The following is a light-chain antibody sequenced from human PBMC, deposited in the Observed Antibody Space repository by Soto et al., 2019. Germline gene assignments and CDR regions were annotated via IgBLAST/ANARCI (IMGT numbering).Light chain of an antibody. CDR3: QQRSNWPRT. CDR1: QSVSSY. CDR2: DAS. V-gene: IGKV3-11*01. J-gene: IGKJ1*01. Sequence: EIVLTQSPATLSLSPGERATLSCRASQSVSSYLAWYQQKPGQAPRLLIYDASNRATGIQARFSGSGSGTDFTLTISSLEPEDFAVYYCQQRSNWPRTFGQGTKVEIQ.